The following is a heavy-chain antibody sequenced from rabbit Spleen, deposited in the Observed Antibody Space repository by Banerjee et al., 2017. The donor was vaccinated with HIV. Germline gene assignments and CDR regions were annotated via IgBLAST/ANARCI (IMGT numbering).Heavy chain of an antibody. Sequence: QEQLVESGGGLVQPEGSLTLTCTASGFSFSSSNYMCWVRQAPGKGLEWIGCIYAGSSGRAYYASWAKGRFTISKSSSTTVTLQMTSLTAADTATYFCARDAGTGDYIDVNFNLWGPGTLVTVS. CDR3: ARDAGTGDYIDVNFNL. D-gene: IGHD8-1*01. J-gene: IGHJ4*01. V-gene: IGHV1S45*01. CDR2: IYAGSSGRA. CDR1: GFSFSSSNY.